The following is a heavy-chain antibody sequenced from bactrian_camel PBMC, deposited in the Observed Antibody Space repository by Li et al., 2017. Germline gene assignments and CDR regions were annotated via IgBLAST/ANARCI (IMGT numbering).Heavy chain of an antibody. V-gene: IGHV3S53*01. CDR2: IDSDGST. CDR3: ATLTWCRVVDGIILPTDFAY. J-gene: IGHJ6*01. CDR1: GIAFSSYC. D-gene: IGHD2*01. Sequence: HVQLVESGGASVQTGGSLRLSCAVSGIAFSSYCLGWFRQAPGKEREGVAAIDSDGSTSYADSVKGRFTISQDNAKNMLYLQMNTLKPEDTSMYYCATLTWCRVVDGIILPTDFAYWAQGTQVTVS.